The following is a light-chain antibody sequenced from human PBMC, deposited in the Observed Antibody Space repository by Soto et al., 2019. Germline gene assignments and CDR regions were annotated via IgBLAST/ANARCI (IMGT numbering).Light chain of an antibody. J-gene: IGLJ1*01. CDR3: CSYAGSYTVV. CDR1: SSDVGGYNY. Sequence: QSVLTQPRSVSGSPGQSATISCTGTSSDVGGYNYVSWYQQHPGKAPKLMIYDVSKRPSGVPDRFSGSKSGNAASLTISGLQAEDEADYYCCSYAGSYTVVFGTGTKVTAL. CDR2: DVS. V-gene: IGLV2-11*01.